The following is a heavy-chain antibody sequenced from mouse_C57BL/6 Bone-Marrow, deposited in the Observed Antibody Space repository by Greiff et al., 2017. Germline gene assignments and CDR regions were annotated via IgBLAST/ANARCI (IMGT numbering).Heavy chain of an antibody. CDR2: ISSSGST. CDR1: GYSITNGNHW. D-gene: IGHD1-1*01. V-gene: IGHV3-4*01. J-gene: IGHJ1*03. CDR3: SRGDYGSSHWYFDV. Sequence: DVQLQESGPALVKPSQTVSLTCTVTGYSITNGNHWWNWLRQVSGSKLEWIGYISSSGSTDSNPSLKSLISNTRDTSKNQLFLQLNSVTTEDIATYYCSRGDYGSSHWYFDVWGTGTTVTVSS.